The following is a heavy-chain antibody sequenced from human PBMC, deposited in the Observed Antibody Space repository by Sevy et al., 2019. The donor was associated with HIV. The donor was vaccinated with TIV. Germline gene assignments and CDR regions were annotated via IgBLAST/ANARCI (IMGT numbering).Heavy chain of an antibody. CDR3: AKGLKRMYEGDAFDI. CDR2: ISGSGGST. CDR1: GFTFSSYA. J-gene: IGHJ3*02. V-gene: IGHV3-23*01. Sequence: GGSLRLSCAASGFTFSSYAMSWVRHAPGKGLEWVSAISGSGGSTYYADSVKGRFTISRDNSKNTLYLQMNSLRAEDTAVYYCAKGLKRMYEGDAFDIWGQGTMVTVSS. D-gene: IGHD2-8*01.